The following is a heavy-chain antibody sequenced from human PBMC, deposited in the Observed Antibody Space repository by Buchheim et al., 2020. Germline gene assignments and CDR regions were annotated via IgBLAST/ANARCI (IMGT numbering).Heavy chain of an antibody. CDR1: GGSISSGSYY. Sequence: QVQLQESGPGLVKPSQTLSLTCTVSGGSISSGSYYWSWIRQPAGKGLEWIGRIYTSGSTNYNPSLKSRVTISVDTSTNQFSLKLSSVTAADTAVYYCARGLTGIQLWPKFNWFDPWGQGTL. J-gene: IGHJ5*02. V-gene: IGHV4-61*02. CDR2: IYTSGST. D-gene: IGHD5-18*01. CDR3: ARGLTGIQLWPKFNWFDP.